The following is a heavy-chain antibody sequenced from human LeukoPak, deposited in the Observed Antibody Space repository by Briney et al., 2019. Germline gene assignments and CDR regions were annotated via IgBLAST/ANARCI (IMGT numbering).Heavy chain of an antibody. CDR2: IRGSGDSA. Sequence: GGSLRLSCAASGFTLTDYAMTWFRQAPGKGLEWVSTIRGSGDSAYYADSVKGRFTLSRDNSQNTLHLQMNSLRVEDTAVYYCARGKGSYYYYYMDVWGKGTTVTVYS. D-gene: IGHD3-10*01. CDR3: ARGKGSYYYYYMDV. J-gene: IGHJ6*03. V-gene: IGHV3-23*01. CDR1: GFTLTDYA.